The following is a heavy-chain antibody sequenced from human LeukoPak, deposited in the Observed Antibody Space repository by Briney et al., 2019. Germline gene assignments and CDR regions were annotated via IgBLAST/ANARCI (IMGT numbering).Heavy chain of an antibody. D-gene: IGHD3-10*01. CDR1: GGSISSDY. V-gene: IGHV4-4*07. Sequence: SETLSLTCTVSGGSISSDYWSWIRQPAGKGLEWIGRIYSSGNTNYNPSLKSRVTMSVDTSKDQFSLKLSSVTAADTAVYYCARGRVKYYYGSGSNNWFDPWGQGTLVTVSS. CDR3: ARGRVKYYYGSGSNNWFDP. J-gene: IGHJ5*02. CDR2: IYSSGNT.